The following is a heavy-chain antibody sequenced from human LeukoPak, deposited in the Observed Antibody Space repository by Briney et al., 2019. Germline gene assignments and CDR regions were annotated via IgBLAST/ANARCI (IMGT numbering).Heavy chain of an antibody. CDR3: ARTYYYDSSGYYPFDY. CDR1: GGTFSSYA. Sequence: SVKVSCKASGGTFSSYAISWVRQAPGQGLEWMGRIIPIFGTANYAQKFQGRVTITTGESTSTAYMELSSLRSEDTAVYYCARTYYYDSSGYYPFDYWGQGTLVTVSS. D-gene: IGHD3-22*01. V-gene: IGHV1-69*05. CDR2: IIPIFGTA. J-gene: IGHJ4*02.